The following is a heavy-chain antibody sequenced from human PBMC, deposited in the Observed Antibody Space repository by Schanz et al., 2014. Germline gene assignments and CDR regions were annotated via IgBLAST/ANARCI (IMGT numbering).Heavy chain of an antibody. CDR2: ISASGGTT. CDR3: AKTPREYCNYDDCPNWFDS. V-gene: IGHV3-23*01. J-gene: IGHJ5*01. CDR1: GFTFSAYA. D-gene: IGHD2-15*01. Sequence: EVQLLESGGGLGQPGGSLRLSCAASGFTFSAYAMTWVRQIPGKGLEWVLEISASGGTTYYAGSVKGRITISRDNSKNTLYRQRNSQKTEHTAVYYGAKTPREYCNYDDCPNWFDSWGQGTLVTASS.